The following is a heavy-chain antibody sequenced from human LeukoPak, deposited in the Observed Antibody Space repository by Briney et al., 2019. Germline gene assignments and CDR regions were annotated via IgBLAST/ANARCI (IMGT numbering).Heavy chain of an antibody. J-gene: IGHJ6*02. CDR2: IYYSGST. CDR1: GGSFSSGSYY. Sequence: SETLSLTCTVSGGSFSSGSYYWSWIRQPPGKGLEWIGYIYYSGSTNYNPSLKSRVTISVDTSKNQFSLKLSSVTAADTAVYYCARKEGEMYYYGMDVWGQGTTVTVSS. V-gene: IGHV4-61*01. CDR3: ARKEGEMYYYGMDV.